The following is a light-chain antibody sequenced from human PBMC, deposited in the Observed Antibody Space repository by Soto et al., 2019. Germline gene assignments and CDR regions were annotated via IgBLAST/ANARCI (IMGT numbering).Light chain of an antibody. CDR2: GNS. CDR3: QSYDASLSGSRV. Sequence: QSVLTQSPSVSGAPGQRVTISCTGTISNIGAGYDVHWYQQLPGRAPKLLIYGNSNRPSGVPDRFSGSTSGTSASLAITGLQAEDEADYYCQSYDASLSGSRVFGGGTKLTV. J-gene: IGLJ3*02. V-gene: IGLV1-40*01. CDR1: ISNIGAGYD.